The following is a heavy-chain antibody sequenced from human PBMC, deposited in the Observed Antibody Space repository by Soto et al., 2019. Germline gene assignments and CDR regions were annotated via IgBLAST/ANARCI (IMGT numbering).Heavy chain of an antibody. V-gene: IGHV1-3*01. CDR2: INAGNGNT. J-gene: IGHJ4*02. CDR3: ARGVPTIPEY. CDR1: GYTFTSYA. D-gene: IGHD5-12*01. Sequence: QVQLVQSGAEVKKPGASVKVSCKTSGYTFTSYAIHWVRQAPGQRLEWMGWINAGNGNTKYSQKFQGRVTITRDTAASTAYMGLSSLRSEDTAVYYCARGVPTIPEYWGQGTLVTVSS.